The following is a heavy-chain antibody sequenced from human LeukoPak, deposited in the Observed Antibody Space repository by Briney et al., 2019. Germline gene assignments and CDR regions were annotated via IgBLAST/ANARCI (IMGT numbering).Heavy chain of an antibody. D-gene: IGHD1-26*01. Sequence: GGSLRLSCAASGFTFSSFWMGWVRQAPGKGLDWVANIKCDGSEKNYVDSVKGRFTISRDNAKNSLYLQMNSLRAEDTAVYYCARGSVVGGYWGQGTLVTVSS. CDR1: GFTFSSFW. J-gene: IGHJ4*02. CDR2: IKCDGSEK. V-gene: IGHV3-7*04. CDR3: ARGSVVGGY.